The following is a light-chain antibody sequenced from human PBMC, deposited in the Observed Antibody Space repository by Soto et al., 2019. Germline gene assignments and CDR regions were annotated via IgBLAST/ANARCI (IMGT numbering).Light chain of an antibody. CDR2: GVS. Sequence: PGQRATLSCRASQRLSASDIAWYQQKPGQAPKFLIYGVSSRATGIPDRFSGSGSGTDFTLTISRLEPEDFAVYHCQQYGSSPLITFGQGTRLEIK. CDR3: QQYGSSPLIT. CDR1: QRLSASD. J-gene: IGKJ5*01. V-gene: IGKV3-20*01.